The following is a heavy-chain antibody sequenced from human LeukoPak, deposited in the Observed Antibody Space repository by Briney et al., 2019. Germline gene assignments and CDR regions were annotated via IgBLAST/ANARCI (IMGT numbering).Heavy chain of an antibody. J-gene: IGHJ4*02. Sequence: SVKVSCKASGFTFTSSAMQWVRQARGQRLEWIGWIVVGSGNTNYAQKFQERVTITRDMSTSTAYMELSSLRSEDTAVYYCAIGRGGQQLGDYWGQGTLVTVSS. D-gene: IGHD6-13*01. CDR1: GFTFTSSA. V-gene: IGHV1-58*02. CDR3: AIGRGGQQLGDY. CDR2: IVVGSGNT.